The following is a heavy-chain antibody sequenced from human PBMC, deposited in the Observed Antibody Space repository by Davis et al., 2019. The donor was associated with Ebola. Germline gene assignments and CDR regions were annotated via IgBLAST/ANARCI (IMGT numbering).Heavy chain of an antibody. CDR3: AREMRGLGALNL. J-gene: IGHJ3*01. V-gene: IGHV3-23*01. CDR1: GFSFQKYA. CDR2: INDIGGNP. Sequence: GESLKISCATSGFSFQKYAMSWVRQAPGKGLQWVSGINDIGGNPQHADSVKGRFTISRDNSKNILFLQMNSLRVEDTDVYYCAREMRGLGALNLWGQGTMVAVSS.